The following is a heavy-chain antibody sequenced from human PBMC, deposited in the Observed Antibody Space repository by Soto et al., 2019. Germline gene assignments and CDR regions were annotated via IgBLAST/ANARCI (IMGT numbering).Heavy chain of an antibody. Sequence: SLKASCYTFTSYLIGWGRQMPGKGLEWMGIIYPGDSDTRYSPSFQGQVTISADKSISTAYLQWSSLKASDTAMYYCARGAHGAANWFDPWGQGTLVTVSS. CDR2: IYPGDSDT. D-gene: IGHD6-25*01. J-gene: IGHJ5*02. V-gene: IGHV5-51*01. CDR3: ARGAHGAANWFDP. CDR1: CYTFTSYL.